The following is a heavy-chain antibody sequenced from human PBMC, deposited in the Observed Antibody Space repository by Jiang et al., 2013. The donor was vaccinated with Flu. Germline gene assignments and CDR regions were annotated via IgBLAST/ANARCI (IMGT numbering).Heavy chain of an antibody. CDR1: GGTFSSYA. CDR3: ARDGEMGYGDPRGGWFDP. D-gene: IGHD4-17*01. V-gene: IGHV1-69*01. Sequence: GAEVKKPGSSVKVSCKASGGTFSSYAISWVRQAPGQGLEWMGGIIPIFGTANYAQKFQGRVTITADESTSTAYMELSSLRSEDTAVYYCARDGEMGYGDPRGGWFDPWGQGTLVTVSS. CDR2: IIPIFGTA. J-gene: IGHJ5*02.